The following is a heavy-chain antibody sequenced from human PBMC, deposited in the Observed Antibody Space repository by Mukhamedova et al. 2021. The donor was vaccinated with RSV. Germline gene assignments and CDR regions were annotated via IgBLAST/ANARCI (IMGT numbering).Heavy chain of an antibody. Sequence: VKGRFTISRDNAKNSLYLQMNSLRAEDTAVYYCGGGEYWGQGTLVTVSS. J-gene: IGHJ4*02. D-gene: IGHD3-10*01. V-gene: IGHV3-11*06. CDR3: GGGEY.